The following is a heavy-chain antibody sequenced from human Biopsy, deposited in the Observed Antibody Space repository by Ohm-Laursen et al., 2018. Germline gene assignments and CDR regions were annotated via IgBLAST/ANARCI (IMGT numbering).Heavy chain of an antibody. CDR2: IFYSANT. CDR3: ARLGSGDYFPTFFDF. Sequence: SQTLSLTCTVSGVSINGGRYYWNWLRHHPGQGLEWIGNIFYSANTYYNPSLKSRVTISVDTSKNQFSLKLSSVTVADTAVYYCARLGSGDYFPTFFDFWGQGALVTVSS. D-gene: IGHD5-12*01. V-gene: IGHV4-31*03. J-gene: IGHJ4*02. CDR1: GVSINGGRYY.